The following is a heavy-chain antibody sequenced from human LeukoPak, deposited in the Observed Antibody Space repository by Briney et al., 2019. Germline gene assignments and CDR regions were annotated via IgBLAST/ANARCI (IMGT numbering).Heavy chain of an antibody. D-gene: IGHD1-14*01. J-gene: IGHJ4*02. CDR1: GFTFNIYA. V-gene: IGHV3-23*01. CDR2: ISSIGDST. CDR3: ATTALDY. Sequence: GGSLSLSCAASGFTFNIYAMTWVRQAPGKGLEWISAISSIGDSTFYADSVKGRFIISRDNSKNTQYLQMISLRAEDTAVYYCATTALDYGGQGTLVTVSS.